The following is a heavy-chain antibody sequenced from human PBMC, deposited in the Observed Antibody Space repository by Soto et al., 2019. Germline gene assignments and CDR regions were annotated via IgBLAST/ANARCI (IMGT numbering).Heavy chain of an antibody. J-gene: IGHJ4*02. CDR3: ARYSSTSGFGY. V-gene: IGHV4-31*03. D-gene: IGHD2-2*01. Sequence: SETLSLTCTVPGGSISSGGYYWSWIRQHPGKGLEWIGYIYYSGNTFYNPSLKSRVTISIDTSKNQSSLKLTSVTAADTAVYYCARYSSTSGFGYWGQGTRVTVSS. CDR1: GGSISSGGYY. CDR2: IYYSGNT.